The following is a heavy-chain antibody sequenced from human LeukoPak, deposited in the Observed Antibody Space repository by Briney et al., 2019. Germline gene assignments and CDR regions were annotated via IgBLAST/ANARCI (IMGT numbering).Heavy chain of an antibody. CDR1: GFSLSTSGVG. D-gene: IGHD2-15*01. CDR3: AHRVCSGGSCYSDY. J-gene: IGHJ4*02. CDR2: IYWDDDK. Sequence: SGPTLVNPTQTLTLTCTFSGFSLSTSGVGVGWIRQPPGKALEWLALIYWDDDKRYSPSLKNRFTITKDTSKNQVVLTMTNMDPVDTATYYCAHRVCSGGSCYSDYWGQGTLVTVSS. V-gene: IGHV2-5*02.